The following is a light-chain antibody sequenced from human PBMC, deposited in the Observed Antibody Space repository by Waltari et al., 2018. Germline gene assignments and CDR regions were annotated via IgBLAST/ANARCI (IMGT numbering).Light chain of an antibody. V-gene: IGLV3-1*01. CDR2: QDT. Sequence: SYEVTQPPSVSVSPGQTATISCSGDKLGDKYASWYQQKPGQSPVLVIYQDTKRPSGIPGRFSGSNSGNTATLTISGTQAMDEADYYCQAWDSSPGVFGGGTKLTVL. J-gene: IGLJ2*01. CDR3: QAWDSSPGV. CDR1: KLGDKY.